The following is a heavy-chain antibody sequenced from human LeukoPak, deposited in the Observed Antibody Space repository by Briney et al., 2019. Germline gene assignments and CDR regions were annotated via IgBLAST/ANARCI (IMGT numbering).Heavy chain of an antibody. J-gene: IGHJ4*02. CDR1: GGSIGTYS. V-gene: IGHV4-59*01. D-gene: IGHD6-13*01. CDR3: ARGVYIAAAQYGY. Sequence: PSETLSLTCTVSGGSIGTYSWNWIRQPPGKGLEWIGYIYYSGTTSYDPSLKSRVTISVDTSKNQFSLKLSSVTAADTAVYYCARGVYIAAAQYGYWGQGTLVTVSS. CDR2: IYYSGTT.